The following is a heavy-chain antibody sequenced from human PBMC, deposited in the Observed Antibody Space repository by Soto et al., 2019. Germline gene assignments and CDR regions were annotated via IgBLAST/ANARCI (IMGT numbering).Heavy chain of an antibody. D-gene: IGHD5-18*01. CDR1: GFTFSSYG. Sequence: VQLVESGGGVVQPGRSLRLSCAASGFTFSSYGMHWVRQAPGKGLEWVAVIWYDGSNKYYADSVKGRFTISRDNSKNTLYLQLNSLRAEDTAVYYWPSGSVDTAMVDYWGQGTLVTLSS. J-gene: IGHJ4*02. CDR3: PSGSVDTAMVDY. CDR2: IWYDGSNK. V-gene: IGHV3-33*01.